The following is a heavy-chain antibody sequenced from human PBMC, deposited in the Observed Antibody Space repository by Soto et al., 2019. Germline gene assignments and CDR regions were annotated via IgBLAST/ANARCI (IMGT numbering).Heavy chain of an antibody. CDR1: GFTVGNNY. V-gene: IGHV3-53*01. CDR3: AKDGRGSGSHYNSFGY. CDR2: IYSTGTT. J-gene: IGHJ4*02. Sequence: EVQLVESGGGLIQPGGSLKLSCAASGFTVGNNYMSWVRQAPGKGLEWVSLIYSTGTTKYADSVKGRFTVSRDNAKNTLYLQMKSVRAEDTAVYYCAKDGRGSGSHYNSFGYWGQGTLVTVSS. D-gene: IGHD3-10*01.